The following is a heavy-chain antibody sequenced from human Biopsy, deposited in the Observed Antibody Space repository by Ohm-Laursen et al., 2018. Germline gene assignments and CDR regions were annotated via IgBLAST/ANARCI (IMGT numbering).Heavy chain of an antibody. V-gene: IGHV4-59*01. CDR3: ARDRGYYSDRTVPGYFDL. CDR1: GDSISTYY. Sequence: TLSLTCTVSGDSISTYYWSWIRQPPGQGLQWIGYIYYTWNTDYNPSHQSRVTISVDTSKNHFSLRLRSMTTADTAMYYCARDRGYYSDRTVPGYFDLWGRGTLVTVSS. J-gene: IGHJ2*01. D-gene: IGHD3-22*01. CDR2: IYYTWNT.